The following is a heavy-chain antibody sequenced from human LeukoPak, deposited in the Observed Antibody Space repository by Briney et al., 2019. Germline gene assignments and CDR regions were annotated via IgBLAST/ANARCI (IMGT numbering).Heavy chain of an antibody. D-gene: IGHD6-6*01. Sequence: SETLSLTCTVSGGSISSYYWSWIRQPPGKGLEWIGYIYYSGSTNYNPSLKSRVTISVETSKNQFSLKLSSVTAADTAVYYCARDYEGYSSSSPWFDPWGQGTLVTVSS. J-gene: IGHJ5*02. CDR3: ARDYEGYSSSSPWFDP. V-gene: IGHV4-59*01. CDR2: IYYSGST. CDR1: GGSISSYY.